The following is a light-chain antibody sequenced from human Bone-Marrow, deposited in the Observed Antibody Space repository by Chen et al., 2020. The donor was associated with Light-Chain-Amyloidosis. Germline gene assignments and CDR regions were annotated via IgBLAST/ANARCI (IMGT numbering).Light chain of an antibody. CDR3: SSFTSSSSYG. V-gene: IGLV2-14*01. CDR2: AVS. J-gene: IGLJ1*01. CDR1: SGDVGTYNY. Sequence: QSALTQPASVSGSPGQSITISCTGTSGDVGTYNYVSWYQQHPAKAPKVMIHAVSNRPSGVSSRFSDYHPGHTASRTMSGRQAENEPSYYCSSFTSSSSYGLGPGTKITV.